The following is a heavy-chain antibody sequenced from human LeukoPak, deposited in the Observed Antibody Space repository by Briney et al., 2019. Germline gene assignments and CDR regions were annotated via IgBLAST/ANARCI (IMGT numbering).Heavy chain of an antibody. CDR3: AKGDAQAHNWFDP. V-gene: IGHV3-9*01. CDR1: GFNFGEYA. J-gene: IGHJ5*02. Sequence: GRSLRLSCAAAGFNFGEYAMHWVRQAPGKGLEWVSGISWNSGNIGYADSVKGRFTISRDNAKNSLYLQMNSLRPEDTALYYCAKGDAQAHNWFDPWGQGTLVIVSS. D-gene: IGHD5-24*01. CDR2: ISWNSGNI.